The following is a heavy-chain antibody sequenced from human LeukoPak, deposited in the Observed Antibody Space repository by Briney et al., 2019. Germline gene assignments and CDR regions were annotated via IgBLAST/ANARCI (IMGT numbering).Heavy chain of an antibody. CDR1: GFTFSSYA. Sequence: GGSLRLSCAASGFTFSSYAMSWVRQAPGKGREWVSGISGSGGSTYYADSVKGRFTISRDNSKNTLYLQMNSLRAADTAVYYCATNLTHMACLDYWGQGTLVTVSS. CDR2: ISGSGGST. D-gene: IGHD2-21*01. CDR3: ATNLTHMACLDY. V-gene: IGHV3-23*01. J-gene: IGHJ4*02.